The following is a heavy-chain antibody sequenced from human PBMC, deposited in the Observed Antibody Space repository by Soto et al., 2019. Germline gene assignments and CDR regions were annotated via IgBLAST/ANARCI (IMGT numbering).Heavy chain of an antibody. V-gene: IGHV1-69*13. CDR2: IIPIFGTA. Sequence: AASVKVSCKASGGTFSSYAISWVRQAPGQGLEWMGGIIPIFGTANYAQRFQGRVTITADESTSTAYMELSSLRSEDTAVYYCARGTTPKTYYDYVWGSYRYGLFDPWGQGTLVTVSS. D-gene: IGHD3-16*02. CDR3: ARGTTPKTYYDYVWGSYRYGLFDP. CDR1: GGTFSSYA. J-gene: IGHJ5*02.